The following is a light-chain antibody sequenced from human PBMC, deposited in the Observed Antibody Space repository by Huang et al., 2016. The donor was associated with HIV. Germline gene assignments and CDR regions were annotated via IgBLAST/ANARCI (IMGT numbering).Light chain of an antibody. V-gene: IGKV2-28*01. CDR3: MQALETRRT. J-gene: IGKJ1*01. CDR1: HSLLHSNGYNY. CDR2: FVS. Sequence: DIVMTQSPISLPVTPGESASISCRSSHSLLHSNGYNYLGWYLQKPGQSPQLLIFFVSYRASGGPDRFSGSGSGTNFTLKSSGGQAEDSGVYYCMQALETRRTFGQGTKVEIK.